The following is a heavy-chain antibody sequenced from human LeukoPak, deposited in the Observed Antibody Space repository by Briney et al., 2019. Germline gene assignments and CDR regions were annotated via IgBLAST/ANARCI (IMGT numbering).Heavy chain of an antibody. CDR1: GGSISSYY. D-gene: IGHD6-19*01. Sequence: SETLSLTCTVSGGSISSYYWSWIRQPPGKGLEWIGYIYYSGSTNYNPSLKSRVTISVDTSKNQFSLKLSSVTAADTAVYYCARVKDPGGWYSYFDYWGQGTLVTVSS. CDR3: ARVKDPGGWYSYFDY. V-gene: IGHV4-59*01. J-gene: IGHJ4*02. CDR2: IYYSGST.